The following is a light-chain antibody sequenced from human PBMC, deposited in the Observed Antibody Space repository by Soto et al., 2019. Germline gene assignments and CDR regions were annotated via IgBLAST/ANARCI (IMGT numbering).Light chain of an antibody. Sequence: EIVLTQSPGTLSLSPGESATLSCRASQTVTNNYLAWYQQKPGQAPRLLIYGASSMAIDIPHSFTGSGSGADFTLTLSRLEPEDFAVYYCQQYGSSPRTFGQGTKVEIK. J-gene: IGKJ1*01. V-gene: IGKV3-20*01. CDR3: QQYGSSPRT. CDR1: QTVTNNY. CDR2: GAS.